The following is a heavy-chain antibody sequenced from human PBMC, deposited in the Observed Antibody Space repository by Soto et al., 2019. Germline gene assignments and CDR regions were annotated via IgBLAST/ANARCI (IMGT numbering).Heavy chain of an antibody. CDR3: SKERRGYCSGGSCYGPYDY. D-gene: IGHD2-15*01. V-gene: IGHV3-30*18. J-gene: IGHJ4*02. CDR1: GFTFSSYG. Sequence: QVQLVASGGGVVQPGRSLRLSCAACGFTFSSYGMHWVRQAPGKGLEWVAVVSYDGSNKYYADSVKGRFNISSDNAKNTLYLQMNCLIAEDTAVYYCSKERRGYCSGGSCYGPYDYCGQGTLFTVSS. CDR2: VSYDGSNK.